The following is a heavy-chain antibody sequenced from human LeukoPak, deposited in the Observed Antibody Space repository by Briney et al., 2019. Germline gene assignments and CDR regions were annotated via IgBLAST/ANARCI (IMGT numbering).Heavy chain of an antibody. D-gene: IGHD1-26*01. Sequence: PGGSLRLSCAASGFTFSSYGMNWVRQAPGKGLEWVSSISSSSSYIYYADSVKGRFTISRDNAKNSLYLQMNSLRAEDTALYYCARGASPYYYYYYMDVWGKGTTVTVSS. CDR1: GFTFSSYG. J-gene: IGHJ6*03. CDR2: ISSSSSYI. CDR3: ARGASPYYYYYYMDV. V-gene: IGHV3-21*01.